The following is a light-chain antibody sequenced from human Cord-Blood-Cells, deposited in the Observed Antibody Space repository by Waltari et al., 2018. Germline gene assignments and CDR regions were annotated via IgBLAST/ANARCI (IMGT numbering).Light chain of an antibody. CDR3: SSYTSSSNVV. V-gene: IGLV2-14*01. Sequence: QSALTQPASVSASPGQSITISCTGTSSDVGGYNYVTWYTQHPGKAPKLLIYDVSTRPSGVSNRFSGSKSGNTASLTISGLQAEDEADYYCSSYTSSSNVVVGGGTKLTVL. CDR1: SSDVGGYNY. CDR2: DVS. J-gene: IGLJ2*01.